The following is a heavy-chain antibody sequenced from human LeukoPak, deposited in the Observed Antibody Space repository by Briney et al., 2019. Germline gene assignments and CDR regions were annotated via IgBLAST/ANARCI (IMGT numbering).Heavy chain of an antibody. CDR2: ITDSDRSS. J-gene: IGHJ4*02. Sequence: PGGSLRLSCAFSGFTFTNYAMSWVRLAPGKGLEWISGITDSDRSSYFADSVRGRFTISRDKSKNTLYLQMNSLRAEDTALYFCAKDGGGNCYDPIDFWGQGILVTVSS. D-gene: IGHD2-21*01. CDR1: GFTFTNYA. CDR3: AKDGGGNCYDPIDF. V-gene: IGHV3-23*01.